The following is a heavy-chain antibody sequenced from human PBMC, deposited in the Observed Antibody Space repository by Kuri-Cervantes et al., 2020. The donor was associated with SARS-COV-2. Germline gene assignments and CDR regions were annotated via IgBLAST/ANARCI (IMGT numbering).Heavy chain of an antibody. CDR2: IKQDGSEK. J-gene: IGHJ2*01. CDR3: ARAGGRDIVATDWYFDL. CDR1: GFTFSSYW. V-gene: IGHV3-7*01. Sequence: GESLKISCAASGFTFSSYWMSWVRQAPGKGLEWVANIKQDGSEKYYVDSVKGRFTISRDNAKNSLYLQMNSLRAEDTAVYYCARAGGRDIVATDWYFDLWGRGTLVTVSS. D-gene: IGHD5-12*01.